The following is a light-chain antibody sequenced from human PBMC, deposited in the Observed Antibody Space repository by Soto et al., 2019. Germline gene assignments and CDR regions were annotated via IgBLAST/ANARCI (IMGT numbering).Light chain of an antibody. CDR1: SSDVGGYNY. J-gene: IGLJ1*01. Sequence: QSALTQPASVSGSPGQSITISFTGTSSDVGGYNYVSWYQQHPGKAPKLMIYDVSYRPSGVSNRFSSSKSGNTASLTISGLQAEDEADYYCCSSTSSNTYVFGTGTKLTVL. CDR2: DVS. CDR3: CSSTSSNTYV. V-gene: IGLV2-14*01.